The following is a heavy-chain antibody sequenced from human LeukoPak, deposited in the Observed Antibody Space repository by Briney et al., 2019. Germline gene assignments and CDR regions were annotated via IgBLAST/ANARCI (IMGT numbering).Heavy chain of an antibody. J-gene: IGHJ4*02. CDR1: GFTFDDYA. V-gene: IGHV3-9*01. Sequence: GRSLRLSCAASGFTFDDYAMHWVRQAPGKGLEWVSGISWNSGSIGYADSVKGRFTISRDNAKNSLYPQMNSLRAEDTALYYCAEDYGEDGYNNHIDYWGQGTLVTVSS. CDR2: ISWNSGSI. D-gene: IGHD5-24*01. CDR3: AEDYGEDGYNNHIDY.